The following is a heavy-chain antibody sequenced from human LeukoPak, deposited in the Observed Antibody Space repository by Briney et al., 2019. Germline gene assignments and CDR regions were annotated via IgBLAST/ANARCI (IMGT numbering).Heavy chain of an antibody. Sequence: PGRSLRLSCVASGFTFDDYAMHWVRQAPGKGLEWVSGISWNSGSIGYADSVKGRFTISRDNAKNSLYLQMNSLRAEDTALYYCAKAQARYSSGWSDFDYWGQGTLVVVSS. CDR2: ISWNSGSI. D-gene: IGHD6-19*01. CDR1: GFTFDDYA. J-gene: IGHJ4*02. V-gene: IGHV3-9*01. CDR3: AKAQARYSSGWSDFDY.